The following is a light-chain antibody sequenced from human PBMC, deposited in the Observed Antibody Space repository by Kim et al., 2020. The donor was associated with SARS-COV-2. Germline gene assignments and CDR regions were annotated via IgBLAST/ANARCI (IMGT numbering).Light chain of an antibody. CDR2: DAS. V-gene: IGKV3-11*01. Sequence: PGDRATLSGRASQNIDTYLAWYQQRTGQAPRLLVYDASNRATGVPDRFSGSGSGTDFTLTISSLEPEDFSIYYCQQRNSWPPAVTFGGGTKVDIK. CDR3: QQRNSWPPAVT. J-gene: IGKJ4*01. CDR1: QNIDTY.